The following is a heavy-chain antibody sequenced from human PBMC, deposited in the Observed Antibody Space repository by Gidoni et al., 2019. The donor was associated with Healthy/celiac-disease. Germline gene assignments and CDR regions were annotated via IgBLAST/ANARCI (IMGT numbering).Heavy chain of an antibody. CDR1: GFTFSRYA. D-gene: IGHD3-22*01. Sequence: QVQLVESGGGVVQPGRSLRLSCAASGFTFSRYAMHGVRQAPGKGLEWVAVISYDGSNKYYADSVKGRFTISRDNSKNTLYLQMNSLRAEDTAVYYCASESSGYYRYNWFDPWGQGTLVTVSS. CDR2: ISYDGSNK. J-gene: IGHJ5*02. V-gene: IGHV3-30*04. CDR3: ASESSGYYRYNWFDP.